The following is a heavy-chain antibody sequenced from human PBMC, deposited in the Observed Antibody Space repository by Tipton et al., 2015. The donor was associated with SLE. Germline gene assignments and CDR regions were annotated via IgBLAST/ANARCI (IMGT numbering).Heavy chain of an antibody. CDR3: AKTWEYYFHMDV. CDR2: ISGSGGST. D-gene: IGHD1-26*01. CDR1: GFTFSSYA. Sequence: SLRLSCAASGFTFSSYAMSWVRQAPGKGLEWVSGISGSGGSTYNADSVKGRFTISRDNSKNTLYLQMNSLRAEDTAVYYCAKTWEYYFHMDVWGKGTTVTVS. J-gene: IGHJ6*03. V-gene: IGHV3-23*01.